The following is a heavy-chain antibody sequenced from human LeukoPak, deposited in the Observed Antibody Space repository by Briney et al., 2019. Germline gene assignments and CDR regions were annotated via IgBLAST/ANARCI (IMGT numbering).Heavy chain of an antibody. CDR2: IYYSGST. Sequence: SETLSLTCAVYGGSFSGYYWSWTRQPPGKGLEWIGNIYYSGSTNYNPSLKSRVTISVDTSKNQFSLKLSSVTAADTAVYYCTRGSIAYYYMDVWGKGTTVTISS. CDR1: GGSFSGYY. V-gene: IGHV4-59*01. J-gene: IGHJ6*03. CDR3: TRGSIAYYYMDV. D-gene: IGHD3-22*01.